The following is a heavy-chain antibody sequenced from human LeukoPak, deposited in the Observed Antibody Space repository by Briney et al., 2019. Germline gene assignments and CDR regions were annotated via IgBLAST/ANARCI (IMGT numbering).Heavy chain of an antibody. CDR3: LYGSGSHPIDY. Sequence: PGGSLRLSCASSGFTFRNAWMRWVRQAPGKGLVWVTRIKSKTDGGTTDYAAPVKGRFTISRDDSNNTLYLQMSSLETEDTAVYYCLYGSGSHPIDYWGQGTLVTVSS. CDR1: GFTFRNAW. D-gene: IGHD3-10*01. V-gene: IGHV3-15*01. J-gene: IGHJ4*02. CDR2: IKSKTDGGTT.